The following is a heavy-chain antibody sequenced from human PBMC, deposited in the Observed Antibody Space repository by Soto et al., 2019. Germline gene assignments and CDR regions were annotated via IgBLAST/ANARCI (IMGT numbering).Heavy chain of an antibody. CDR1: GGSISSTNW. CDR2: IYNSGNT. CDR3: ARDRSGWHDAFDI. V-gene: IGHV4-4*02. D-gene: IGHD6-19*01. Sequence: QVQLQESGPGLVKPSGTLSLTCAVSGGSISSTNWWSWVRQSPWKGLEWIGEIYNSGNTNYNPSLKSRVTISVDKSKNQFSLKVSSVTAADTALYYCARDRSGWHDAFDIWGQGTMVTVSS. J-gene: IGHJ3*02.